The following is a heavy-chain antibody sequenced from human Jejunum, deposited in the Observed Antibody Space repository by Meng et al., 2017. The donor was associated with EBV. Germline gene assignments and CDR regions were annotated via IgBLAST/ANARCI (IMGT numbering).Heavy chain of an antibody. CDR3: ARLNYYGSGSYYNHKGGYYFDC. J-gene: IGHJ4*02. Sequence: QLQLQESGPGLVKTPXSLXLTCTXSGXXXXXXDYYWGWVRQPPGKGLEWIGSIYYSGSTYYNPSLKSRVTISVDTSKNQFSLKLSSVTAADTAVYYCARLNYYGSGSYYNHKGGYYFDCWGQGTLINVSS. V-gene: IGHV4-39*01. CDR1: GXXXXXXDYY. CDR2: IYYSGST. D-gene: IGHD3-10*01.